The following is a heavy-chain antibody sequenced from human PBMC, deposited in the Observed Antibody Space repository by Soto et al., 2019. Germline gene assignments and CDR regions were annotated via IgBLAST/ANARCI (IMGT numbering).Heavy chain of an antibody. J-gene: IGHJ4*02. CDR3: ARATSVDAY. CDR2: IKQDGSEK. Sequence: VQLVESGGDLVQPGGSLRLSCAASGFAFSGDWMSWVRQAPGKGLEGVANIKQDGSEKYYVDSVKGRFTISRDNAKNSLYLQMNSLRVEDTAVYYCARATSVDAYWGQGTLVTVSS. D-gene: IGHD5-12*01. CDR1: GFAFSGDW. V-gene: IGHV3-7*01.